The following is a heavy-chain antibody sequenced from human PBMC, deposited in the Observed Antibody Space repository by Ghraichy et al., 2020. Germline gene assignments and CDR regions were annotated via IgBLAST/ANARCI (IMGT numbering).Heavy chain of an antibody. V-gene: IGHV4-59*08. CDR2: IYYSGST. CDR1: GGSISNYY. Sequence: SETLSLSCTVSGGSISNYYLSWIRQPPGKGLEWIGYIYYSGSTNYNPSLASRVTISVDTSKNQFSLKLTSVTAADMAIYYCARATIFGVVIDYWGQGTLVTVSS. CDR3: ARATIFGVVIDY. D-gene: IGHD3-3*01. J-gene: IGHJ4*02.